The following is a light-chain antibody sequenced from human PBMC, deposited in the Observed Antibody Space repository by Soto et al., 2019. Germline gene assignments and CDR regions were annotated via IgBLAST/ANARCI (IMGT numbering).Light chain of an antibody. CDR3: SSYSSANTVI. Sequence: QSALTQPASVSASPGQSITISCTGTNSDIGGYIYVSWYQHHPGKAPRLMIYEVSNRPSGVSNRFSGSKSGNTASLTISGLQAEDEAQYYCSSYSSANTVIFGGGTKLTVL. CDR1: NSDIGGYIY. J-gene: IGLJ2*01. CDR2: EVS. V-gene: IGLV2-14*01.